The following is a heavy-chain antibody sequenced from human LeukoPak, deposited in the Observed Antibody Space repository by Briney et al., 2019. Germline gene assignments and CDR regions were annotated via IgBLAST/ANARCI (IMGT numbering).Heavy chain of an antibody. Sequence: ASVKVSCKASGYTFTSYGISWVRQAPGQGLEWMGWISAYNGNTSYAQKFQGRVTMTRDTSTSTVYMELSSLRSEDTAVYYCARDQSPWKSSSTSFHFDYWGQGTLVTVSS. J-gene: IGHJ4*02. CDR3: ARDQSPWKSSSTSFHFDY. CDR1: GYTFTSYG. V-gene: IGHV1-18*01. D-gene: IGHD2-2*01. CDR2: ISAYNGNT.